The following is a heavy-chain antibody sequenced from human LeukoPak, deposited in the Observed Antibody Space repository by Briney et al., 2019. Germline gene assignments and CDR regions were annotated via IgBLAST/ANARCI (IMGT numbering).Heavy chain of an antibody. J-gene: IGHJ5*01. CDR1: GGSISSSSYY. CDR2: IYYSGST. D-gene: IGHD1-26*01. V-gene: IGHV4-39*01. Sequence: PSETLSLTCTVSGGSISSSSYYWGWIRQPPGKGLEWIGSIYYSGSTYYNPSLKSRVTISVDTSKNQFSLKLSSVTAADTAVYYCARTYSGSYGGGGRFNYWGHGTLVTVSS. CDR3: ARTYSGSYGGGGRFNY.